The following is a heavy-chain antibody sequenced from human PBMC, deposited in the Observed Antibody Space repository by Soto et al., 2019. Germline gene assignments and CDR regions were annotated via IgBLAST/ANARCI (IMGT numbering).Heavy chain of an antibody. CDR2: IIGSGGRT. Sequence: EVQLLESGGGLVQPGGSLRLSCAASGFTFSRYAMSWVRQAPGKGLEWVSAIIGSGGRTYYADSVKGRFTISRDNSKNTLYLQMNSLRVEDTAVYYCAKDRIMGSTTFWGMDVWGQGTTVTVSS. CDR3: AKDRIMGSTTFWGMDV. V-gene: IGHV3-23*01. J-gene: IGHJ6*02. CDR1: GFTFSRYA. D-gene: IGHD3-16*01.